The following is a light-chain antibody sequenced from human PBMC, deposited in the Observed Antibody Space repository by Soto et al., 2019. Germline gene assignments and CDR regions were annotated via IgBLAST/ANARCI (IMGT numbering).Light chain of an antibody. V-gene: IGLV1-40*01. CDR3: QSYDSSLTVV. CDR1: SSNIGAGYD. CDR2: GNI. Sequence: QPVLTQPPSVSGAPGQRVTISCTGSSSNIGAGYDVHWYQQVPGTAPKLLIYGNINRPSGVPGRFSGSKSGTSASLAITGLQADDEADYYCQSYDSSLTVVFGGGTKLTVL. J-gene: IGLJ2*01.